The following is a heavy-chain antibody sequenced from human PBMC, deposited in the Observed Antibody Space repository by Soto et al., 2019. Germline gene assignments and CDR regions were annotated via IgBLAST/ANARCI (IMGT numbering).Heavy chain of an antibody. CDR3: AIYGSSQHGAEGYFDS. Sequence: PGGSLRLSCAASGFTFSSYGMHWVRQAPGKGLEWVAVIWYDGSNKYYADSVKGRFSISTDNSKNTLYLQMNSLRAEDTAVYYCAIYGSSQHGAEGYFDSSYKGLLVTVSS. CDR1: GFTFSSYG. V-gene: IGHV3-33*01. CDR2: IWYDGSNK. D-gene: IGHD3-10*01. J-gene: IGHJ4*02.